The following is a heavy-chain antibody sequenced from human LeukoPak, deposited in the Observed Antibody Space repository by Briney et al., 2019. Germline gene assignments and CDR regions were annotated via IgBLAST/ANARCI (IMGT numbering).Heavy chain of an antibody. V-gene: IGHV3-7*01. Sequence: GGSLRLSCAASGFTFSSYWMSWVRQAPGKGLEWVANIKQDGSEKYYVDSVKGRFTISRDNAKNSLYLQMNSLRAEDTAVYYCARENQNLWFGKLSFDYWGQGTLVTVSS. D-gene: IGHD3-10*01. J-gene: IGHJ4*02. CDR1: GFTFSSYW. CDR3: ARENQNLWFGKLSFDY. CDR2: IKQDGSEK.